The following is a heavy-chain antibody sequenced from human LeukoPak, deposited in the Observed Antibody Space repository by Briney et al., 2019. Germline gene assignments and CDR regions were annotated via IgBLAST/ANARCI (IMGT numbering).Heavy chain of an antibody. V-gene: IGHV3-30-3*01. CDR3: ARGRPHGNDY. Sequence: GGSLRLSCAASGFTFNDYAIHWVRQAPGKGLEWVAVISYDGSNKFYTDSVKGRFSISRDNAKNTLYLQMSSLRVEDTAVYYCARGRPHGNDYWGQGTLVTVSS. J-gene: IGHJ4*02. CDR2: ISYDGSNK. CDR1: GFTFNDYA. D-gene: IGHD4-23*01.